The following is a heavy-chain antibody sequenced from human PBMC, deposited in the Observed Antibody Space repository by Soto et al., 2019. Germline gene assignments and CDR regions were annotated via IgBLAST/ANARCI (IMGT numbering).Heavy chain of an antibody. CDR3: ARGDSSGYYFDY. J-gene: IGHJ4*02. CDR1: GFTFSSYA. D-gene: IGHD3-22*01. Sequence: GGSLRLSCAASGFTFSSYAMHWVRQAPGKGLEYVSDISSNGGSTYYANSVKGRFTISRDNSKNTLYLQMGSLRAEDMDVYYCARGDSSGYYFDYWGQGTLVTVSS. CDR2: ISSNGGST. V-gene: IGHV3-64*01.